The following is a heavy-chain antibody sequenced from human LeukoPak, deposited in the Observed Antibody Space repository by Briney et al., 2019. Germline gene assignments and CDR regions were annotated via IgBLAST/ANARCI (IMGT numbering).Heavy chain of an antibody. V-gene: IGHV3-23*01. CDR2: ISGSSGHT. J-gene: IGHJ4*02. D-gene: IGHD3-3*01. CDR1: GLTFSSYA. Sequence: GGSLRLSCAASGLTFSSYAMSWVRQAPGKGLEWGSAISGSSGHTYYADSVKGRFTISRDNSNNTLYLQMNSLRAEDTAVYYCAKVGFSEMEWLLYSDHWGQGTLVTVSS. CDR3: AKVGFSEMEWLLYSDH.